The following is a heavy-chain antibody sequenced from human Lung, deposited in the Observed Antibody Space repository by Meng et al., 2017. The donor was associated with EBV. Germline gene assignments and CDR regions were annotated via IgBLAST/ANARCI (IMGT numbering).Heavy chain of an antibody. CDR1: GFAVSSNY. Sequence: EVQLVESGGGLIQPGGSLRLSCAASGFAVSSNYMNWVRQAPGKGLEWVSVIYYGGRTYYADSVKGRFTISRDNSKNTLYLQMNSLRADDTALYYCARTGSGSYDYWGQGTLVTVSS. V-gene: IGHV3-53*01. CDR2: IYYGGRT. J-gene: IGHJ4*02. CDR3: ARTGSGSYDY. D-gene: IGHD3-10*01.